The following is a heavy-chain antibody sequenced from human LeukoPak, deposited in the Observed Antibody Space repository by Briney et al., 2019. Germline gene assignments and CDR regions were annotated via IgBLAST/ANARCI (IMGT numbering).Heavy chain of an antibody. CDR3: AREEYSSSPY. Sequence: GGSLRLSCAASGFTFSSYAMHWVRQAPGKGLEWVAVISYDGGNKYYADSVKGRFTISRDNSKNTLYLQMNSLRAEDTAVYYCAREEYSSSPYWGQGTLVTVSS. V-gene: IGHV3-30*04. CDR2: ISYDGGNK. CDR1: GFTFSSYA. D-gene: IGHD2-2*01. J-gene: IGHJ4*02.